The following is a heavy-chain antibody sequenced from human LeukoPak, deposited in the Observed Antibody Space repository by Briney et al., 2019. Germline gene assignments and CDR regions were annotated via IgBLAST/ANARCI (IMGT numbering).Heavy chain of an antibody. Sequence: GGPLRLSCEASGFPFSNNGMTWVRQAPGKGMKGVTGISDGGDTTYDAGSVKGRFTVSRDNSKNILYLQMTSLRAEDTAIYYCAKTQGFFDHWGQGSLVTVSS. CDR1: GFPFSNNG. V-gene: IGHV3-23*01. J-gene: IGHJ4*02. CDR3: AKTQGFFDH. CDR2: ISDGGDTT.